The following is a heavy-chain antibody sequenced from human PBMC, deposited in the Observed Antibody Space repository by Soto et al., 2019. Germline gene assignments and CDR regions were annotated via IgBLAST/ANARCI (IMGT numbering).Heavy chain of an antibody. D-gene: IGHD4-17*01. CDR3: ARVRDYGGGYYYYGMDV. CDR2: IYTSGST. J-gene: IGHJ6*02. Sequence: SETLSLTCTVSGGSISSYYWSWIRQPAGKGLEWIGRIYTSGSTNYNPSLKSRVTMSVDTSKNQFSLKLSSVTAADTAVYYCARVRDYGGGYYYYGMDVWGQGTTVTVSS. CDR1: GGSISSYY. V-gene: IGHV4-4*07.